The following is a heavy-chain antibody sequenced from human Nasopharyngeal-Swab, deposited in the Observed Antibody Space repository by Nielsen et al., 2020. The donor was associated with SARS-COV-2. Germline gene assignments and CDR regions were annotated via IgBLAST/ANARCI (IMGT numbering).Heavy chain of an antibody. V-gene: IGHV4-59*01. CDR2: IYYSGST. Sequence: SETLSLTCTVSGGSISSYYWSWIRQPPGKGLEWIGYIYYSGSTNYNPSLKSRVTISVDTSKNQFSLKLSSVTAADTAVYYCARTAPTYYYDSSGYWFDYWGQGTLVTVS. J-gene: IGHJ4*02. D-gene: IGHD3-22*01. CDR3: ARTAPTYYYDSSGYWFDY. CDR1: GGSISSYY.